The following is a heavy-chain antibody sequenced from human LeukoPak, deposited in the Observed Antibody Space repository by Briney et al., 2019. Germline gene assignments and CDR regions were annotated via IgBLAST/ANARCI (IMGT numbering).Heavy chain of an antibody. CDR1: GLSLNSYA. D-gene: IGHD3-10*01. CDR2: ISYDGSNK. Sequence: GGSLRLSYAASGLSLNSYAIHWVRQAPGKGLEWVTAISYDGSNKHYADSVRGRFTISRDNSKNTLYLQMNSLRSDDTAVYYCAQGGSEIYYFYHGMDVWGRGITVTVSS. V-gene: IGHV3-30*03. CDR3: AQGGSEIYYFYHGMDV. J-gene: IGHJ6*02.